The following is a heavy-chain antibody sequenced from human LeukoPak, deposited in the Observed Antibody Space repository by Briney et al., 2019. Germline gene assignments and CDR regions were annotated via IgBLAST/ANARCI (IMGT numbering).Heavy chain of an antibody. V-gene: IGHV4-61*02. CDR1: GYSFTSGYY. CDR2: IYTSGST. D-gene: IGHD6-13*01. CDR3: ARETRYSSSWGYYYMDV. Sequence: PSETLSLTCVVSGYSFTSGYYWGWIRQPAGKGLEWIGRIYTSGSTNYNPSLKSRVTISVDTSKNQFSLKLSSVTAADTAVYYCARETRYSSSWGYYYMDVWGKGTTVTVSS. J-gene: IGHJ6*03.